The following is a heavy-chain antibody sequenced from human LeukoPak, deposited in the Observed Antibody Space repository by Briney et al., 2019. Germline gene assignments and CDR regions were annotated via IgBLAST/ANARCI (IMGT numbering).Heavy chain of an antibody. CDR3: AGLTYYYDTTGPTNWFDP. D-gene: IGHD3-22*01. V-gene: IGHV4-59*08. CDR1: GASISSYY. J-gene: IGHJ5*02. CDR2: IYYRGST. Sequence: SETLSLTCTVSGASISSYYWSWVRQPPGKGLEYIGYIYYRGSTNYNPPLKSRVTISVDTSKNQFSLKLMSVTASDTAVYYCAGLTYYYDTTGPTNWFDPWGQGTLVTVSS.